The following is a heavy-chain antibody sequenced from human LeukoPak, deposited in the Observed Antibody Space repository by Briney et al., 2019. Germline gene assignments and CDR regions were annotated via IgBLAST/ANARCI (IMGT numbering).Heavy chain of an antibody. Sequence: GSLRLSCAASGFTFSSYEMNWVRQAPGKGLEWIGSIYYSGSTYYNPSLKSRVTISVDTSKNQFSLKLSSVTAADTAVYYCARSAYYYGSGRDYWGQGTLVTVSS. D-gene: IGHD3-10*01. J-gene: IGHJ4*02. CDR1: GFTFSSYE. CDR3: ARSAYYYGSGRDY. V-gene: IGHV4-59*05. CDR2: IYYSGST.